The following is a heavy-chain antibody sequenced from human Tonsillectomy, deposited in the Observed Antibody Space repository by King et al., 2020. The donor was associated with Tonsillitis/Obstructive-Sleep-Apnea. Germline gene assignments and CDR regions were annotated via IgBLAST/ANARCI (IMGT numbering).Heavy chain of an antibody. J-gene: IGHJ5*02. D-gene: IGHD2-2*01. Sequence: SCHFSGYTLTDLSLHWCRHAPGKGRDGMGGFDPESGENISAQKFQGRVTMTEDTSTDTAYMELSSLRSEDTAVYYCATRGYCSSTSCSLTNWFDPWGQGTLVTVSS. V-gene: IGHV1-24*01. CDR1: GYTLTDLS. CDR3: ATRGYCSSTSCSLTNWFDP. CDR2: FDPESGEN.